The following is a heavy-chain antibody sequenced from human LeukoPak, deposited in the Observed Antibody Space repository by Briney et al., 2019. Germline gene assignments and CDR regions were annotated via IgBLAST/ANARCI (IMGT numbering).Heavy chain of an antibody. D-gene: IGHD3-22*01. CDR3: ARGGYYYDSSGYYLDY. Sequence: AVQVSCKASGGTFSSYAISWVRQAPGQGLEWMGGIIPIFGTANYAQKFQGRVTITADESTSTAYMELSSLRSEDTAVYYCARGGYYYDSSGYYLDYWGQGTLVTVSS. J-gene: IGHJ4*02. CDR1: GGTFSSYA. V-gene: IGHV1-69*13. CDR2: IIPIFGTA.